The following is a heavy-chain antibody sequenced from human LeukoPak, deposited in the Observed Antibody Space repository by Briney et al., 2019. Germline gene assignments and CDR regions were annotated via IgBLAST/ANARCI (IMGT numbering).Heavy chain of an antibody. V-gene: IGHV3-23*01. CDR3: VKPSSGGDYSLGAFDI. CDR1: GLTFSDYA. Sequence: PGGSLRLSCAASGLTFSDYAMSWVRQAPGKGLEWVSGISSSGGSAYYADSVAGRFPIFRDNSRSTLFLQMNSLRAEDTAVYYCVKPSSGGDYSLGAFDIWGQGTRVIVSS. D-gene: IGHD4-11*01. J-gene: IGHJ3*02. CDR2: ISSSGGSA.